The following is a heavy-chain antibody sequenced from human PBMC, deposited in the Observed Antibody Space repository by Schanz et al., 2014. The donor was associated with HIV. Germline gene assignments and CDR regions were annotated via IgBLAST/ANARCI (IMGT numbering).Heavy chain of an antibody. V-gene: IGHV3-23*04. CDR1: GFTFSRYG. J-gene: IGHJ6*02. Sequence: VKLVESGGGVVQPGRSLRLSCAASGFTFSRYGMHWVRQSPGKGLEWVSAISGSGGSTYYADSVKGRFTISRDNSKNTLYLQMNSLRAEDTAVYYCAKEGYGEGYYGMDVWGQGTTVTVSS. CDR3: AKEGYGEGYYGMDV. CDR2: ISGSGGST. D-gene: IGHD4-17*01.